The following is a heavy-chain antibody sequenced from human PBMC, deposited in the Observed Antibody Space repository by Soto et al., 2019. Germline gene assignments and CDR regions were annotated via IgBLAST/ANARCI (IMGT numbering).Heavy chain of an antibody. CDR1: GFTFSTYD. J-gene: IGHJ4*02. Sequence: GGSLRLSCAASGFTFSTYDMNWVRQAPGRGLEWVSYISDDGASIYYADSLKGRFTISRDNAKNSLSLQMNNLRAEDTAVYYCARENSVQAWLHHFDHWGLGTLVTVSS. CDR2: ISDDGASI. CDR3: ARENSVQAWLHHFDH. V-gene: IGHV3-48*03. D-gene: IGHD5-18*01.